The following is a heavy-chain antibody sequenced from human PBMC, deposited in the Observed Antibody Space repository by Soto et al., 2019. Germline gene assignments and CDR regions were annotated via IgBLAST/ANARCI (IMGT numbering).Heavy chain of an antibody. J-gene: IGHJ4*02. V-gene: IGHV4-34*01. CDR1: GGSFSGYY. D-gene: IGHD3-10*01. CDR3: ARQLNYYGSGSYGDY. Sequence: SETLSLTCAVYGGSFSGYYWSWIRQPPGKGLEWIGEINHSGSTNYNPSLKSRVTISVDTSKNQFSLKLSSVTAADTAVYYCARQLNYYGSGSYGDYWGQGTLVTVSS. CDR2: INHSGST.